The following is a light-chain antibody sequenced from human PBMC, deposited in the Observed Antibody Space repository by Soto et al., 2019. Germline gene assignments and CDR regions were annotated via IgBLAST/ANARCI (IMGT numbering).Light chain of an antibody. Sequence: EIVLAQSPATLSVTPGERITLSCRATQTIDQKLAWYLQRPGQAPSLLMYGASTRATDIPARFSGSVSGTEFTLNITGLQSEDFAVYYCQQYNGWPWTFGQGTKVEI. CDR2: GAS. V-gene: IGKV3-15*01. CDR3: QQYNGWPWT. J-gene: IGKJ1*01. CDR1: QTIDQK.